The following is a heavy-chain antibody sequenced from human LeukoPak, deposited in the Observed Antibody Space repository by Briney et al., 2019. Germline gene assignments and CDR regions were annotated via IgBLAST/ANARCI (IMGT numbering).Heavy chain of an antibody. Sequence: AGSLILSCAASAFTFSSYWMKCVRQAPGEGLVWVSRIISDGSNTSYAYSVKGRFTISRDDAKNTLYLQMNSLRAEDTAVYYCARSYYDSSALDYWGQGTLVTVSS. CDR2: IISDGSNT. V-gene: IGHV3-74*01. CDR1: AFTFSSYW. J-gene: IGHJ4*02. D-gene: IGHD3-22*01. CDR3: ARSYYDSSALDY.